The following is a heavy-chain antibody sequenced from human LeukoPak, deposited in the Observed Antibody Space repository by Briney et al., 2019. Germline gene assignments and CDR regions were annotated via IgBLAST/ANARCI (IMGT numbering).Heavy chain of an antibody. J-gene: IGHJ4*02. Sequence: SVKVSCKASGGTFSSYAISWVRQAPGQGLEWMGGIIPIFGTATYAQKFQGRVSITADTAYMELSSLRSEDTAVYYRAYRDVLAVVPGGDYWGQGTLVTVSS. CDR2: IIPIFGTA. CDR1: GGTFSSYA. D-gene: IGHD2-2*01. CDR3: AYRDVLAVVPGGDY. V-gene: IGHV1-69*13.